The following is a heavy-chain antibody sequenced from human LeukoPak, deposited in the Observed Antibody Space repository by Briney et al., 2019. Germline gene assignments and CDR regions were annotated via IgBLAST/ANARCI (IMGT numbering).Heavy chain of an antibody. CDR1: GPTANTYG. V-gene: IGHV1-18*01. Sequence: ASVKVSCTASGPTANTYGFTWVRQAPGQGLEGIGGIFSYTGQTKYADKFQGRVTMTTDTSKTIAYLELRSLRSDDTAVYFCANVAKGRFFFYYMDVWGEGTTVTVS. CDR3: ANVAKGRFFFYYMDV. D-gene: IGHD3-3*01. CDR2: IFSYTGQT. J-gene: IGHJ6*03.